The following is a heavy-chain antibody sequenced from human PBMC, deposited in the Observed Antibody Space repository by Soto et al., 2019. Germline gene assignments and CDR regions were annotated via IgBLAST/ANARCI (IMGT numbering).Heavy chain of an antibody. D-gene: IGHD5-12*01. CDR1: GASVSSDTYY. CDR3: ARSRSGYDFGSRNYFDY. Sequence: PSETLSLTCSVSGASVSSDTYYWSWIRQTPGKGLEWIGFIYYEGSTNYNPSLKSRVTFSVDTSKNYFSLTLTSVTAADTAVYYCARSRSGYDFGSRNYFDYWGQGSLVTVS. J-gene: IGHJ4*02. CDR2: IYYEGST. V-gene: IGHV4-61*03.